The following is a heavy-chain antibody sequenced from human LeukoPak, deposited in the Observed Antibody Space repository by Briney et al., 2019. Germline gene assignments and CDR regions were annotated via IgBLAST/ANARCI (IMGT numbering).Heavy chain of an antibody. D-gene: IGHD3-22*01. V-gene: IGHV3-48*02. J-gene: IGHJ4*02. CDR2: ISSSSSTI. CDR1: GFTFSRFE. Sequence: GGSLRLSCVASGFTFSRFEMNWVRQAPGKGLGWFSYISSSSSTIYYADSVKGRFTISRDNAKNSLYLQMNSLRDEDTAVYYCARRGNYDSSFDYWGQGTLVTVSS. CDR3: ARRGNYDSSFDY.